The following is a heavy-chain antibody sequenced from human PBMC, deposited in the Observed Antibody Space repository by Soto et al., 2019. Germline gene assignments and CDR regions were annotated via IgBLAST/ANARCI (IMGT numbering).Heavy chain of an antibody. CDR1: GGSISSSSYY. V-gene: IGHV4-39*01. D-gene: IGHD3-22*01. CDR3: ARQRITMIVVVQDGMDV. CDR2: IYYSGST. J-gene: IGHJ6*02. Sequence: QLQLQESGPGLVKPSETLSLTCTVSGGSISSSSYYWGWIRQPPGKGLEWIGSIYYSGSTYYNPSLKSRVTISVDTSKNQFSLKLSSVTAADTAVYYCARQRITMIVVVQDGMDVWGQGTTVTVSS.